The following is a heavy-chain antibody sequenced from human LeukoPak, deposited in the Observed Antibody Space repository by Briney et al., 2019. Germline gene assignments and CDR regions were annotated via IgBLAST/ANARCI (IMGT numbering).Heavy chain of an antibody. CDR2: IYYSGST. D-gene: IGHD3-22*01. J-gene: IGHJ4*02. V-gene: IGHV4-59*12. CDR1: GGSISSYY. Sequence: SETLSLTCTVSGGSISSYYWSWIRQPPGKGLEWIGYIYYSGSTNYNPSLKSRVTISVDTSKNQLSLKLSSVTAADTAVYYCARGGYYYDSSGYSYWGQGTLVTVSS. CDR3: ARGGYYYDSSGYSY.